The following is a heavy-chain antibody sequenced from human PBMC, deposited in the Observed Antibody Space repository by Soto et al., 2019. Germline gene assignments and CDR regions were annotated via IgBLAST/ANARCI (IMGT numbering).Heavy chain of an antibody. CDR3: AKGTLNIAAAEIDY. Sequence: CLRLSGTACGFTFDDYSMHWVRQAPGKGLEWVSGISWNSGSIGYADSVKGRFTISRDNAKNSLYLQMNSLRAEDTALYYCAKGTLNIAAAEIDYWGQGTLVTVSS. CDR2: ISWNSGSI. V-gene: IGHV3-9*01. CDR1: GFTFDDYS. J-gene: IGHJ4*02. D-gene: IGHD6-13*01.